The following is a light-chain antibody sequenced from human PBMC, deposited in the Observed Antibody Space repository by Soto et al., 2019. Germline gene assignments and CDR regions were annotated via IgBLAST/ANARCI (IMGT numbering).Light chain of an antibody. CDR2: WAS. Sequence: DIVMTQSPDSLAVSLGERATINCKSSQRVLYSSNNKNYLAWYQQKPGQPPKLLIYWASTRESGVPDRFSGSGSGTDFTLTISSLQAEDVAVYYCQQYYSTPQTFGHGTKVEIK. V-gene: IGKV4-1*01. CDR1: QRVLYSSNNKNY. J-gene: IGKJ1*01. CDR3: QQYYSTPQT.